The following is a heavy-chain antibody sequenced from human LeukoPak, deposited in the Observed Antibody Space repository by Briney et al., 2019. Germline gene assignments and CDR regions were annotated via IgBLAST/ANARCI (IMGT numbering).Heavy chain of an antibody. CDR3: AKDDPTGYYMDV. V-gene: IGHV3-74*01. CDR1: GFTFSSYW. Sequence: GGSLRLSCAASGFTFSSYWMHWVRQAPGKGLVWVSRINSDGSSTSYADSVKGRFTISRDNAKNTLYLQMNSLRAEDTAVYYCAKDDPTGYYMDVWGKGTTVTVSS. J-gene: IGHJ6*03. D-gene: IGHD4-17*01. CDR2: INSDGSST.